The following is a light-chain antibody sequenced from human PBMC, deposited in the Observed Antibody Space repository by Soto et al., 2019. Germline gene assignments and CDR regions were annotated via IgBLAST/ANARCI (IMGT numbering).Light chain of an antibody. V-gene: IGKV1-39*01. CDR3: QQSYSTPFT. Sequence: DIQMTQSPSSLSASVGDRVTITCRASQSISSYLNWYQQKPGKAPKHLNYAASRLQSEIPTRLSGSVSVTDFTLTICSLQPEDFATYYCQQSYSTPFTFGQGTRLEIK. CDR1: QSISSY. CDR2: AAS. J-gene: IGKJ5*01.